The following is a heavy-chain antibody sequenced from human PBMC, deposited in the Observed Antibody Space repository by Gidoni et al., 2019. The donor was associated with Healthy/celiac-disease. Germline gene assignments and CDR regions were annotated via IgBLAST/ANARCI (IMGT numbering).Heavy chain of an antibody. CDR3: ARHGVLYDYVWGTQGFDP. J-gene: IGHJ5*02. V-gene: IGHV5-10-1*03. CDR2: IDPSDSYT. Sequence: EVQLVQSGAEVKKPGESLRISCKGSGYSFTSYWISWVRQMPGKGLEWMGRIDPSDSYTNYSPSFQGHVTISADKSISTAYLQWSSLKASDTAMYYCARHGVLYDYVWGTQGFDPWGQGTLVTVSS. CDR1: GYSFTSYW. D-gene: IGHD3-16*01.